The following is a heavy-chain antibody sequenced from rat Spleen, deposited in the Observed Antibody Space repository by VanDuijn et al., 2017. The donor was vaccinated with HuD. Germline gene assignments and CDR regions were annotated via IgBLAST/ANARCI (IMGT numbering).Heavy chain of an antibody. CDR1: GYSITSNY. V-gene: IGHV3-1*01. J-gene: IGHJ2*01. Sequence: EVQLQESGPGLVKPSQSLSLTCSVTGYSITSNYWGWIRKFPGNKMEWMGYISYSGSTSYNPSLKSRISITRDTSKNQFFLQVNSVTTEDTATYYCARRGAPFDYWGQGVMVTVSS. D-gene: IGHD4-3*01. CDR3: ARRGAPFDY. CDR2: ISYSGST.